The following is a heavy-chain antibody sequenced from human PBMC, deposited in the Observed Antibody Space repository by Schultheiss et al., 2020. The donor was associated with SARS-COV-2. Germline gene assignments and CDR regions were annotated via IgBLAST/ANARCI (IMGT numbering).Heavy chain of an antibody. Sequence: GGSLRLSCKGSGYSFTSYWIGWVRQMPGKGLEWMGIIYPGDSDTRYSPSFQGQVTISADKSISTAYLQWSSLKASDTAMYYCAKHGAVAGLEYWGQGTLVTVSS. J-gene: IGHJ4*02. CDR1: GYSFTSYW. V-gene: IGHV5-51*01. CDR2: IYPGDSDT. CDR3: AKHGAVAGLEY. D-gene: IGHD6-13*01.